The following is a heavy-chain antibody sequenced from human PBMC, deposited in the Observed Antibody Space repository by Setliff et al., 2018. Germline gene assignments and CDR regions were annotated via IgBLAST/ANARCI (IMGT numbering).Heavy chain of an antibody. CDR2: INAGNGYT. Sequence: ASVKVSCKASGYPFTSNSMHWVRQAPGQRLEWMGWINAGNGYTKYSQKFQGRVTITRDTSATTAYLELASLRDDDTAVYYCVRGPGPSVVVAIPFDRWGQGSLVTVSS. J-gene: IGHJ4*02. D-gene: IGHD5-12*01. CDR1: GYPFTSNS. V-gene: IGHV1-3*01. CDR3: VRGPGPSVVVAIPFDR.